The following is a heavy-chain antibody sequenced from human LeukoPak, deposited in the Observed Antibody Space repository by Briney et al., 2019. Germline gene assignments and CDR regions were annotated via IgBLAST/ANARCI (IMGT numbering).Heavy chain of an antibody. J-gene: IGHJ3*02. CDR3: ARDTPWGGPNLPDAFDI. CDR1: GGSIISYH. Sequence: SETLSLTCTVSGGSIISYHWSWIRQPPGKGLEWIGHIFYSGSTNYNPSLKSRVTTSVDTSNNQFSLKLTSVTAADTAVYYCARDTPWGGPNLPDAFDIWGQGTMVTVSS. CDR2: IFYSGST. V-gene: IGHV4-59*01. D-gene: IGHD2-15*01.